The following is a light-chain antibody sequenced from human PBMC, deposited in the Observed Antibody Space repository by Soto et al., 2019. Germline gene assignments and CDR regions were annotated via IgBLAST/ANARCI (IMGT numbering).Light chain of an antibody. CDR2: GAS. CDR1: QSVSSN. Sequence: SPATLSVYKGERATLSCRASQSVSSNLAWYQQKPGQSPRLLIYGASTRATGIPARFSGSGSGTEFTLTINILQSEDFAVYNSPQSTNWPRPFARGTLLEVK. CDR3: PQSTNWPRP. J-gene: IGKJ5*01. V-gene: IGKV3-15*01.